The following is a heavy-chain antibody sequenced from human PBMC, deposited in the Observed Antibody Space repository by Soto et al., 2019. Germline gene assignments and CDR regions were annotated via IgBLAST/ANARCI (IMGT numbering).Heavy chain of an antibody. CDR3: ARGLGYCSGGSCYSDY. J-gene: IGHJ4*02. D-gene: IGHD2-15*01. Sequence: EVPLVESGGGLVQPGGSLRLSCAASGFTFSTYSMNWVRQAPGKGLEWVSYISSSSSTIYYADSVKGRFTISRDNAKNSLYLQMNSLRDEDTAVYYCARGLGYCSGGSCYSDYWGQGTLVTVSS. CDR2: ISSSSSTI. CDR1: GFTFSTYS. V-gene: IGHV3-48*02.